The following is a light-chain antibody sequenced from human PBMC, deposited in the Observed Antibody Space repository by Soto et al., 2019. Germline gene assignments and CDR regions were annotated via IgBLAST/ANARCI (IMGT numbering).Light chain of an antibody. CDR3: QQYYNTAA. CDR2: WAS. CDR1: QRVLYSSNNKNY. J-gene: IGKJ1*01. Sequence: DNVMTQSPDSLAVSLGERATINCKSSQRVLYSSNNKNYLAWYQQKPGQPPRLLIYWASTRESGVPDRFSGSGSGTDFTLTISSLQAEDVAVYYCQQYYNTAAFGQGTKLEIK. V-gene: IGKV4-1*01.